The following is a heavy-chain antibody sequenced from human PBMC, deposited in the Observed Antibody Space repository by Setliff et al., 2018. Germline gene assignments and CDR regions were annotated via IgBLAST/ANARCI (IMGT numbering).Heavy chain of an antibody. Sequence: LSLTCTVSGGSISSYYWSWIRQPPGKGLEWLSNIHYADSVKGRFTISRDNAKNSLYLQMNSLRVEDTALYYCARDGNNWNDLDYWGHGTLVTVSS. D-gene: IGHD1-20*01. CDR3: ARDGNNWNDLDY. CDR2: I. J-gene: IGHJ4*01. CDR1: GGSISSYY. V-gene: IGHV3-11*04.